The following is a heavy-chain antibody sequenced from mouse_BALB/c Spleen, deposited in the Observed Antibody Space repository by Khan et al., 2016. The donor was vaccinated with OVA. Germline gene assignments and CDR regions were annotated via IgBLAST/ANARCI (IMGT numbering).Heavy chain of an antibody. CDR1: GYTFTTAG. D-gene: IGHD2-14*01. Sequence: QIQLVQSGPELKKPGETVRISCKASGYTFTTAGMQWVQKMPGKGLKWIGWINTHSGETKYAEDFKGRFVFSLETSASTAYLQITNLKNEDTATDFCARGGAAFYRNDGGAMDSWGQGTSVTVSS. V-gene: IGHV9-4*02. CDR2: INTHSGET. CDR3: ARGGAAFYRNDGGAMDS. J-gene: IGHJ4*01.